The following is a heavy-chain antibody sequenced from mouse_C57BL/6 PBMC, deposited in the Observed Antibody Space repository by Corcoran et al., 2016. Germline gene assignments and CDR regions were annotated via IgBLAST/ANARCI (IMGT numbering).Heavy chain of an antibody. Sequence: EVQLQQSGPVLVKPGASVKMSCKASGYTFTDYYMNWVKQSHGKSLEWIGVINPYNGGTSYNQEFKGKATLTVDKSSSTAYMELNSLTSEDSAVYYCARAVPYYAMDYWGQGTSVTVSS. V-gene: IGHV1-19*01. CDR1: GYTFTDYY. J-gene: IGHJ4*01. CDR3: ARAVPYYAMDY. D-gene: IGHD6-1*01. CDR2: INPYNGGT.